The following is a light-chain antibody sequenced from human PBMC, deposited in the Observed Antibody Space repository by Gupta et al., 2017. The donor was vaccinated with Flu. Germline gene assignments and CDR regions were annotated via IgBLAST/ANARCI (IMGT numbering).Light chain of an antibody. Sequence: DIVRTRSPLSLPVPPGEPCSISCRSSQSLLHSNGYNYLDWYLQKPGQSPQLLIYLGSNRASGVPDRFSGSGSGTDFTLKISRVEAEDVGVYYCMQALQTPRTFGQGTKLEIK. J-gene: IGKJ2*01. CDR2: LGS. CDR1: QSLLHSNGYNY. V-gene: IGKV2-28*01. CDR3: MQALQTPRT.